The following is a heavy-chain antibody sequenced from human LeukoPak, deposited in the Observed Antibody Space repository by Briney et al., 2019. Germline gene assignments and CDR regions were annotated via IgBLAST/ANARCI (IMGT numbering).Heavy chain of an antibody. CDR3: ARGTRGGFDP. J-gene: IGHJ5*02. CDR2: IYTSGST. D-gene: IGHD3-10*01. V-gene: IGHV4-61*02. Sequence: PSETLSLTCTVPGGSISSGSYYWSWIRQPAGKGLKWIGRIYTSGSTNYNPSLKSRVTISVDTSKNQFSLKLSSVTAADTAVYYCARGTRGGFDPWGQGTLVTVSS. CDR1: GGSISSGSYY.